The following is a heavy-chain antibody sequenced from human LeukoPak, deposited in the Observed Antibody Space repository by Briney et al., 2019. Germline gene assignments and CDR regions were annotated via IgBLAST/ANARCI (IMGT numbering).Heavy chain of an antibody. CDR3: AALRYFGAQCDY. CDR1: GYSFNSYW. D-gene: IGHD3-9*01. Sequence: GESLKISCKGSGYSFNSYWIGWVRQMPGKGLEWMGSIYPGESDTRYSPSFRGQVTISADKAISTAYLQWSSLKASDTAMYYCAALRYFGAQCDYWGQGTLVTVSS. V-gene: IGHV5-51*01. J-gene: IGHJ4*02. CDR2: IYPGESDT.